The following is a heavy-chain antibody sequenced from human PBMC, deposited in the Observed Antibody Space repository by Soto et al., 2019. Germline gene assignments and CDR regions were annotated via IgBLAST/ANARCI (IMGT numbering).Heavy chain of an antibody. V-gene: IGHV4-59*01. CDR3: ARESAGSGKNNWFDP. CDR1: GDSISRYY. J-gene: IGHJ5*02. Sequence: SETLSLTCAVSGDSISRYYWSWIRQPPGKELEWIGYISYSGSTNYKPSLKSRVTISVDTSKNQFLLQLNSVTAADTAVYYCARESAGSGKNNWFDPWGPGTLVTVSS. D-gene: IGHD3-10*01. CDR2: ISYSGST.